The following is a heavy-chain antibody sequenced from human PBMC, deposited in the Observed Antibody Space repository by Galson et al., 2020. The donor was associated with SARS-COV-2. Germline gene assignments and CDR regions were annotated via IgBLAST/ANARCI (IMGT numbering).Heavy chain of an antibody. D-gene: IGHD3-10*01. J-gene: IGHJ5*02. Sequence: GESLKISCAASGFTFSNYGMHWVRQAPGKGLEWVAVISYDGSKKYYADSVKGRFTISRDNSNNTLSLQMNSLRAEDTAVYHCAKDHILDSGSLNCFDTWGQGTLVTVAS. CDR2: ISYDGSKK. CDR1: GFTFSNYG. CDR3: AKDHILDSGSLNCFDT. V-gene: IGHV3-30*18.